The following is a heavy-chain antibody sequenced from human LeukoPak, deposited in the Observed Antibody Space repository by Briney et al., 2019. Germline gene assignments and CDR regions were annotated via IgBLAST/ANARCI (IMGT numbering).Heavy chain of an antibody. V-gene: IGHV1-2*06. CDR2: INPNSGGT. CDR1: GGTFSSYA. CDR3: ARDSSGS. Sequence: ASVKVSCKASGGTFSSYAISWVRQAPGQGLEWMGRINPNSGGTNYAQKFQGRVTMTRDTSISTAYMELSRLRSDDTAVYYCARDSSGSWGQGTLVTVSS. J-gene: IGHJ4*02. D-gene: IGHD3-10*01.